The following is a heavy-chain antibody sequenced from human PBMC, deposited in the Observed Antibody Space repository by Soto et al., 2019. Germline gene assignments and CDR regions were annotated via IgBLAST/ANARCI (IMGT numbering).Heavy chain of an antibody. CDR3: ARREFDY. V-gene: IGHV3-30*03. J-gene: IGHJ4*02. CDR1: GFTFSSYG. Sequence: QVQLVESGGGVVQPGRSLRLSCAASGFTFSSYGMHWVRQAPGKGLEWVAVISYDGSNKYYADSVKGRFTISRDNSKNTLYLQMNSLRAEDTAVYYCARREFDYWGQGTLVTVSS. CDR2: ISYDGSNK. D-gene: IGHD1-26*01.